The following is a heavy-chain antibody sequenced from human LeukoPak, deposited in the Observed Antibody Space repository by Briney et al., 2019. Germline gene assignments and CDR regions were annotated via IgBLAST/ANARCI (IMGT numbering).Heavy chain of an antibody. CDR1: GFTFRTYW. J-gene: IGHJ5*01. CDR2: INDNGKEK. Sequence: GGSLRLSCTASGFTFRTYWVTWVRQAPGKGLEWVANINDNGKEKYCVDSVKGRFSISRDNAKNSVYLQMNSLRVEDTAIYYCATSVPGFGELLDSWGHGALVTVSS. V-gene: IGHV3-7*03. CDR3: ATSVPGFGELLDS. D-gene: IGHD3-10*01.